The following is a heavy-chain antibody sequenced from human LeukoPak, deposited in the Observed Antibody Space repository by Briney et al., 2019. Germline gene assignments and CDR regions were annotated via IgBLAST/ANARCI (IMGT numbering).Heavy chain of an antibody. CDR3: ARGDFIAVAGTGYYYGMDV. J-gene: IGHJ6*02. V-gene: IGHV1-8*01. CDR1: GYTFTSYD. D-gene: IGHD6-19*01. Sequence: ASVKVSCKASGYTFTSYDINWVRQATGQGLEWMGWMNPNSGNTGYAQKFQGRVTMTRNTSISTAYMELSSLRSEDTAVYYCARGDFIAVAGTGYYYGMDVWGQGTTVTVSS. CDR2: MNPNSGNT.